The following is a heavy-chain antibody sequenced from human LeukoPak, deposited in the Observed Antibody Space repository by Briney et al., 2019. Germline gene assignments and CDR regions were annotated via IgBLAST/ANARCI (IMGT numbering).Heavy chain of an antibody. V-gene: IGHV4-59*01. J-gene: IGHJ5*02. CDR3: AREVVFSSDVVIDWFDP. D-gene: IGHD6-13*01. CDR2: IYYSGST. Sequence: SETLSLTCTVSVGSISSYYWSWIRQPPGKGLEWIGYIYYSGSTNYNPSLKSRVTISVDTSKNQFSLKLSSVTAADTAVYYCAREVVFSSDVVIDWFDPWGQGTLVTVSS. CDR1: VGSISSYY.